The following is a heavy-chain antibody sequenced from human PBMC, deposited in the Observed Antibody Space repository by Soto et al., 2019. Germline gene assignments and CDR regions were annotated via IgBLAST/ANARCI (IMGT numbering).Heavy chain of an antibody. V-gene: IGHV4-59*06. CDR1: GTSISSYY. J-gene: IGHJ5*02. CDR2: IYYSGTT. Sequence: KPSETLSLTCTVSGTSISSYYWSWIRQHPGKGLEWIGYIYYSGTTYYNPSLKSRVTISVDTSKNQFSLKLSSVSAADTALYYCARCSLVVVPAPGFDPWGRGTLVTVSS. CDR3: ARCSLVVVPAPGFDP. D-gene: IGHD2-2*01.